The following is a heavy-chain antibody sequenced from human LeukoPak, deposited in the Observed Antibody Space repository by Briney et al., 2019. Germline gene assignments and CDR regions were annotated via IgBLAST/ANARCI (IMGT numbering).Heavy chain of an antibody. CDR2: ISYDGSNK. J-gene: IGHJ4*02. D-gene: IGHD3-22*01. CDR3: ARDLWSSGCHIDY. CDR1: GFTFSSYA. Sequence: GGSLRLSCAASGFTFSSYAMHWVRQAPGKGLEWVAVISYDGSNKYYADSVKGRFTISRDNSKNTLYLQMNSLRAEDTAVYYCARDLWSSGCHIDYWGQGTLSPSPQ. V-gene: IGHV3-30-3*01.